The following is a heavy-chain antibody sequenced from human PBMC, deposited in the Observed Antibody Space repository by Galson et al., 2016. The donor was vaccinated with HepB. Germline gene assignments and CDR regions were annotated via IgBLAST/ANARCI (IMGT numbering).Heavy chain of an antibody. D-gene: IGHD1-7*01. Sequence: QSGAEVKKPGESLKISCKASGYTFTDYYLHWVRQAPGQGPEWMGWINPNSGGTNFVQKFQGWVTLTRDTSISTAYKELSRLRSADTAVYYCARRRTGTYDAFDIWGQGTMVTVSS. J-gene: IGHJ3*02. CDR2: INPNSGGT. CDR1: GYTFTDYY. CDR3: ARRRTGTYDAFDI. V-gene: IGHV1-2*04.